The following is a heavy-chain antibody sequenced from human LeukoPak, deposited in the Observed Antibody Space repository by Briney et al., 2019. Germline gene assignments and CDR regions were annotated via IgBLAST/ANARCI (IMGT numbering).Heavy chain of an antibody. CDR2: ISGSGGST. CDR3: AKDSGIAAAGPYYFDY. J-gene: IGHJ4*02. Sequence: SGGSLRLSCAASGFTFSSYSMSWVRQAPGKGLEWVSAISGSGGSTYYADSVKGRFTISRDNSKNTLYLQMNSLRAEDTAVYYCAKDSGIAAAGPYYFDYWGQGTLVTVSS. CDR1: GFTFSSYS. D-gene: IGHD6-13*01. V-gene: IGHV3-23*01.